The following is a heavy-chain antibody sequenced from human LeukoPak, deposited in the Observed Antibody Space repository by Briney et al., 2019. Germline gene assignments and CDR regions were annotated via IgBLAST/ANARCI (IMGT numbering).Heavy chain of an antibody. CDR1: GGSISSYY. J-gene: IGHJ2*01. Sequence: SETLSLTCTVSGGSISSYYWSWLRQPPGKGLEWIGYIYYSGSTNYNPSLKSRVTISVDTSKDQFSLKLSSVTAADTAVYYCAKTVAGYWYFDLWGRGTLVTVSS. D-gene: IGHD6-19*01. V-gene: IGHV4-59*08. CDR2: IYYSGST. CDR3: AKTVAGYWYFDL.